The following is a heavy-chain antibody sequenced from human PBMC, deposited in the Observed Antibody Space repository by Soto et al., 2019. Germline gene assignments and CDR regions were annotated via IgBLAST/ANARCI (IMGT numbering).Heavy chain of an antibody. CDR3: AKEFRNCTNGVCYYTRDYYYYYYMDV. Sequence: GGSLRLSCAASGFTFSSYGMHWVRQAPGKGLEWVAVISYDGSNKYYADSVKGRFTISRDNSKNTLYLQMNSLRAEDTAVYYCAKEFRNCTNGVCYYTRDYYYYYYMDVWGKGTTVTVSS. D-gene: IGHD2-8*01. CDR1: GFTFSSYG. CDR2: ISYDGSNK. V-gene: IGHV3-30*18. J-gene: IGHJ6*03.